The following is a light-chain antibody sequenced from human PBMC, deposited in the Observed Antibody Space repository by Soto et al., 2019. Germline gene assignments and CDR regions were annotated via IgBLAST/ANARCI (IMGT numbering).Light chain of an antibody. J-gene: IGKJ4*01. CDR1: QSVRSA. CDR2: AAS. CDR3: QQYITWPPRTHS. V-gene: IGKV3-15*01. Sequence: EIVMTQSPATLSVSPGETATLSCRASQSVRSAVAWYQHKPGQAPRLLIVAASIRAPGVPGRFSGGGSGTEFTLTISSLQSEDFAVYYCQQYITWPPRTHSFGGGTTVEIK.